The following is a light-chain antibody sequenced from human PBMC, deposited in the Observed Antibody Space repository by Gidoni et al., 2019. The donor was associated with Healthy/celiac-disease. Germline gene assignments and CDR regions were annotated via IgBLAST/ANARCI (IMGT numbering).Light chain of an antibody. Sequence: SCRASHSVSSYLAWYQQKPGQVPRHLIYHASNRATGIPARFSGSGSVTDFTLTISSLEPDDFAVYYCQQRSNWPLFTFGPGTKVDIK. V-gene: IGKV3-11*01. J-gene: IGKJ3*01. CDR3: QQRSNWPLFT. CDR2: HAS. CDR1: HSVSSY.